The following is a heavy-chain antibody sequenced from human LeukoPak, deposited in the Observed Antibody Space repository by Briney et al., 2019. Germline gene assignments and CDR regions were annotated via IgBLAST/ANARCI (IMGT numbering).Heavy chain of an antibody. Sequence: GGSLRLSCAASGSTVSSNYMSWVRQAPGKGLEWVSVIYCGGSTNYADSVKGRFTISRHNSKNTLYLQMNSLRAEDTAVYYCARETRRYCSGGSCYSRGVYYYGMDVWGQGTTVTVSS. CDR1: GSTVSSNY. CDR2: IYCGGST. CDR3: ARETRRYCSGGSCYSRGVYYYGMDV. D-gene: IGHD2-15*01. V-gene: IGHV3-53*04. J-gene: IGHJ6*02.